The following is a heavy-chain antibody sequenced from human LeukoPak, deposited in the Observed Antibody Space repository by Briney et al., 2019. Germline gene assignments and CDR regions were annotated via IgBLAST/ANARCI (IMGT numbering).Heavy chain of an antibody. Sequence: SETLSLTCAVYGGSFSGYYWSWIRQPPGKGLEWIGEINHSGSTNYNPSLKSRVTISVDTSKNQFSLKLSSVTAADTAVYYCARGVTYYDFWSGYYPYYFDYWGQGTLVTVSS. CDR2: INHSGST. V-gene: IGHV4-34*01. D-gene: IGHD3-3*01. CDR1: GGSFSGYY. J-gene: IGHJ4*02. CDR3: ARGVTYYDFWSGYYPYYFDY.